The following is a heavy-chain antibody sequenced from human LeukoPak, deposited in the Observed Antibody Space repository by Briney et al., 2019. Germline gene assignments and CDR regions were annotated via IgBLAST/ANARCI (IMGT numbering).Heavy chain of an antibody. CDR1: GFTFSSYG. CDR3: AKDQSTLGFDY. V-gene: IGHV3-33*06. CDR2: IWYDGSNK. D-gene: IGHD2-2*01. Sequence: PGGSLRLSCAASGFTFSSYGMHWVRQAPGKGLEWVAVIWYDGSNKYYADSVKGRFTISRHNSKNTLYLQMNSLRGEDTAVYYCAKDQSTLGFDYWGQGTLVTVSS. J-gene: IGHJ4*02.